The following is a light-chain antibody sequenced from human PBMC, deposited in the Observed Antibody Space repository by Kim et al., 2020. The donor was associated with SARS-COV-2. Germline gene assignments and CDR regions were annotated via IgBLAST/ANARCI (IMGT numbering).Light chain of an antibody. Sequence: PRRTARITGSGVKVGDKYACWYQQKPGQSPVLVNYQDSKRPSGNPERFSGSNSGNTATLTISGTQAMDEADYYCQAWDSSTVVFGGGTQLTVL. CDR3: QAWDSSTVV. J-gene: IGLJ2*01. CDR2: QDS. V-gene: IGLV3-1*01. CDR1: KVGDKY.